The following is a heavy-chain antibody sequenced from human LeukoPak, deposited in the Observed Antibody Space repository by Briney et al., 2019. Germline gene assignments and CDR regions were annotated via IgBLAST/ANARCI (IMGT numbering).Heavy chain of an antibody. J-gene: IGHJ4*02. V-gene: IGHV3-30*18. CDR2: ISYDGSNK. CDR3: AKDSVFLALYDFLTGYHFDY. D-gene: IGHD3-9*01. CDR1: GFTISSYG. Sequence: TGRSLSLSCAASGFTISSYGMHWVRQAPGKGLEWVAVISYDGSNKYYTDSVKGRFTISRDNSKNTLYLQMNSLRAEDTAVYYCAKDSVFLALYDFLTGYHFDYWGQGTLVTVSS.